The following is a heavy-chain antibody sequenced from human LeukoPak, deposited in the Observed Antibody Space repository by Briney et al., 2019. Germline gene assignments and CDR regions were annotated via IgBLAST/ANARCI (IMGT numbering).Heavy chain of an antibody. CDR3: ARERLRPDYYGMDV. V-gene: IGHV4-39*07. J-gene: IGHJ6*02. CDR1: GGSISSSSYY. CDR2: IYYSGST. D-gene: IGHD5-12*01. Sequence: SETLSLTCTVSGGSISSSSYYWGWIRQPPGKGLEWIGSIYYSGSTYYNPSLKSRVTISVDTSKNQFSLKLSSVTAADTAVYYCARERLRPDYYGMDVWGQGTTVIVSS.